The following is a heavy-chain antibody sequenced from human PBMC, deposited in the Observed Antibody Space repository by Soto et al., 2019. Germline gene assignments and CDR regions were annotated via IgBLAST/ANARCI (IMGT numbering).Heavy chain of an antibody. CDR2: IYWDDDK. V-gene: IGHV2-5*02. CDR1: GFSLSTSGVG. J-gene: IGHJ3*02. CDR3: AHRFLMITFGGVIVPYDAFDI. D-gene: IGHD3-16*02. Sequence: VSGPTLVNPTQTLTLTCTFSGFSLSTSGVGVGWIRQPPGKALEWLALIYWDDDKRYSPSLKSRLTITKDTSKNQVVLTMANMDPVDTATYYCAHRFLMITFGGVIVPYDAFDIWGQGTMVTVSS.